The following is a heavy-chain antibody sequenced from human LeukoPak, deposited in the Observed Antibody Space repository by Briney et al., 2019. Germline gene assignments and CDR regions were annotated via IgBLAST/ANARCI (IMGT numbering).Heavy chain of an antibody. J-gene: IGHJ2*01. D-gene: IGHD3-22*01. V-gene: IGHV3-7*01. CDR1: GFTFSNYW. CDR3: ARDQGSMIVERTTNWFFDH. CDR2: INQDGSEI. Sequence: GGSLRLSCAASGFTFSNYWMSWVRQAPGKGLEWLANINQDGSEIYYVDSVKGRFTISRDNGKNSLYLQIISLRADDTAVYYCARDQGSMIVERTTNWFFDHWGRGTLVTVSS.